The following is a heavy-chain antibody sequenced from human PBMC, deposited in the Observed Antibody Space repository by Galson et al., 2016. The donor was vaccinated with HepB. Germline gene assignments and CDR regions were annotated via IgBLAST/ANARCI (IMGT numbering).Heavy chain of an antibody. Sequence: SLRLSCAASGFIFSDYCMNWIRQAPGKGLEWVPNIRSGSSYTDYADSVKGRFTISRDNARNSLYLKMNSLRVEDTAMYYCAKDAYSRGDYWGQGTLVTVSS. J-gene: IGHJ4*02. V-gene: IGHV3-11*05. CDR1: GFIFSDYC. CDR3: AKDAYSRGDY. D-gene: IGHD6-13*01. CDR2: IRSGSSYT.